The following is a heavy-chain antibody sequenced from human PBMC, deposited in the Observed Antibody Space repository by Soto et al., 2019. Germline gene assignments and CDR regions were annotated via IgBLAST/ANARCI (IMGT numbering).Heavy chain of an antibody. CDR2: IYYSGST. V-gene: IGHV4-61*05. Sequence: PSETLSLTCTVSGGSISSSSYYWSWIRQPPGKGLEWIGYIYYSGSTNYNPSLKSRVTISVDTSKNQFSLKLSSVTAADTAVYYCARNNYYGSGSYHYWGQGTLVTVSS. D-gene: IGHD3-10*01. J-gene: IGHJ4*02. CDR1: GGSISSSSYY. CDR3: ARNNYYGSGSYHY.